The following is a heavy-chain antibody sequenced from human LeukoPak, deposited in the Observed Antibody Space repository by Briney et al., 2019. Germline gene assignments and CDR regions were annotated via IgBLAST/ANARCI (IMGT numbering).Heavy chain of an antibody. Sequence: GGSLRLSCAASGFTFSSYAMSWVRQAPGKGLEWVSAISGSGGSTYYADSVKGRFTISRDNSKNTLYLQMNGLRAEDTAVYYCAKDRYFYYDSSGYYYYDYWGQGTLVTVSS. CDR3: AKDRYFYYDSSGYYYYDY. J-gene: IGHJ4*02. V-gene: IGHV3-23*01. D-gene: IGHD3-22*01. CDR2: ISGSGGST. CDR1: GFTFSSYA.